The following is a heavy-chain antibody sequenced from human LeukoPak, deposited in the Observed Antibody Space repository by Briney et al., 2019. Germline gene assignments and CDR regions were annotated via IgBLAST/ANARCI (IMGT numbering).Heavy chain of an antibody. CDR2: IHFGGST. CDR1: GFTVSSKD. V-gene: IGHV3-66*01. D-gene: IGHD3-10*01. CDR3: SRYYHCFPY. Sequence: PGGSLRLSCAASGFTVSSKDMSCGRHAPGKGLEWGSVIHFGGSTNYADSVKGRFIISRDNANNTLYLKMNSLRAEDTAMYYCSRYYHCFPYWGQGTLVTVCS. J-gene: IGHJ4*02.